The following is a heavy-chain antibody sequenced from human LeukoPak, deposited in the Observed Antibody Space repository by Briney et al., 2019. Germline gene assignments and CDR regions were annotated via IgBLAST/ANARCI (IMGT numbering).Heavy chain of an antibody. D-gene: IGHD2-8*02. CDR3: ATYRQVLLPFES. CDR1: GFTFSSYG. Sequence: GGTLRLSCAASGFTFSSYGMSWVRQAPGKGLEWVSSISSSSSYIYYADSVKGRFTISRDNAKNSLYLQMNGLRAEDTAIYYCATYRQVLLPFESWGQGTLVTVSS. J-gene: IGHJ4*02. CDR2: ISSSSSYI. V-gene: IGHV3-21*04.